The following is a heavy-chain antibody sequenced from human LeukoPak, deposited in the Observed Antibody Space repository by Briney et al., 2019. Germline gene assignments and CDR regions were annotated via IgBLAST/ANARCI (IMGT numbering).Heavy chain of an antibody. D-gene: IGHD1-26*01. V-gene: IGHV3-21*01. CDR1: GFPFSSYT. Sequence: GGSLRLSCAASGFPFSSYTMNWVGQAPGKGLEWVSSISSSSHYIYFADSVKGRFTISRDNAKNSLFLQMNSLRAEDTAVYYCVKEATGHFDSWGQGTLVPVSS. CDR2: ISSSSHYI. J-gene: IGHJ4*02. CDR3: VKEATGHFDS.